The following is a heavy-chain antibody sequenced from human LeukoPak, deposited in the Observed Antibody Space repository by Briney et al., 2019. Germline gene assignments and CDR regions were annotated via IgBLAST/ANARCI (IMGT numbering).Heavy chain of an antibody. Sequence: KPSETLSLTCAVYGGSFSGYYWSWIRQPPGKGLEWIGEINHSGNTNYNPSLKSRVTISVDTSKNQFSLKLSSVTAADTAVYYCARRITIFGVAKGPFDYWGQGTLVTVSS. J-gene: IGHJ4*02. V-gene: IGHV4-34*01. CDR2: INHSGNT. CDR1: GGSFSGYY. D-gene: IGHD3-3*01. CDR3: ARRITIFGVAKGPFDY.